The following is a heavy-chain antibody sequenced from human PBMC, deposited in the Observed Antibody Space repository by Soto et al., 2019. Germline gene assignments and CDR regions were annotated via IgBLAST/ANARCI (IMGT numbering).Heavy chain of an antibody. V-gene: IGHV1-24*01. CDR2: FDHEDGEA. J-gene: IGHJ5*02. Sequence: WASVKVSCKVSGSTLTELSMHWVRQAPGKVLEWMGGFDHEDGEAIYAQKFQGRVTMTDDTSTDTAYMELSSLRSEDTAVYYWATASGSYYIWFDLWGQGTLVTVSS. CDR3: ATASGSYYIWFDL. CDR1: GSTLTELS. D-gene: IGHD1-26*01.